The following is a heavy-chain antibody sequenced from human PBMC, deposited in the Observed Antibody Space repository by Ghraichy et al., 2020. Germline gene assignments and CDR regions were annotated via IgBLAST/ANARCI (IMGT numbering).Heavy chain of an antibody. CDR1: GFTFSSYS. J-gene: IGHJ6*03. Sequence: GESLNISCAASGFTFSSYSMNWVRQAPGKGLEWVSYISSTGSTIYYADSVMGRFTISRDDARDSLYLQMNSLRGDDTAVYYCARDSIFIVPGLFGDHYYYMDVWGKGTTVIVSS. CDR3: ARDSIFIVPGLFGDHYYYMDV. D-gene: IGHD3-10*01. CDR2: ISSTGSTI. V-gene: IGHV3-48*01.